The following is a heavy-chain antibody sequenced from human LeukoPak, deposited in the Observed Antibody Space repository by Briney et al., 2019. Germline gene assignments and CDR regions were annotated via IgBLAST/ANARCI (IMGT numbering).Heavy chain of an antibody. CDR3: ARDRQNSGTYYLDY. V-gene: IGHV1-18*01. D-gene: IGHD1-26*01. CDR2: ISAYNDNT. CDR1: GYTFTNYG. J-gene: IGHJ4*02. Sequence: ASVKVSCKTSGYTFTNYGISWVRQAPGQRLEWMGWISAYNDNTYYAQKLQGRVTMTTDTSTNTAYMELRSLRSDDTAVYYCARDRQNSGTYYLDYWGQGILLTVSS.